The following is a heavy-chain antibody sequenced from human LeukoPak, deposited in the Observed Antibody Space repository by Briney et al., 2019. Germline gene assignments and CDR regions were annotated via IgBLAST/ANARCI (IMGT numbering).Heavy chain of an antibody. V-gene: IGHV1-69*04. CDR3: ARDYYDSSGEFDY. D-gene: IGHD3-22*01. CDR1: GGTFSSYA. Sequence: SVKVSCKASGGTFSSYAISWVRQAPGQGLEWMGRIIPILGIANYAQKFQGRVTITADKSTSTAYMELSSLRSEDTAVYYCARDYYDSSGEFDYWGQGTLVIVSS. J-gene: IGHJ4*02. CDR2: IIPILGIA.